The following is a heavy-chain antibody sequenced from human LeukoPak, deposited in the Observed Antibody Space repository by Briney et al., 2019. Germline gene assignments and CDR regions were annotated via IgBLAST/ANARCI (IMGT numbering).Heavy chain of an antibody. CDR1: NXSIGSYY. V-gene: IGHV4-59*08. J-gene: IGHJ4*02. D-gene: IGHD3-22*01. Sequence: NPSETLSLTCTVSNXSIGSYYWTWIRQPPGKGLEWIGYIFHSGSTKYNPSLKSRVTIAVDTSKNQFSLKLTSITAADTAVYYCARRRIYYHFDYWGQGALVTVSS. CDR3: ARRRIYYHFDY. CDR2: IFHSGST.